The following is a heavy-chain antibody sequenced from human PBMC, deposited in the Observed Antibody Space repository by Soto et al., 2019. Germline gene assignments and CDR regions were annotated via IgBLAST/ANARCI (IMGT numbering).Heavy chain of an antibody. CDR3: ARGSRIAVAGTFDY. CDR1: GGTFSSYT. D-gene: IGHD6-19*01. CDR2: IIPILGIA. J-gene: IGHJ4*02. Sequence: QVQLVQSGAEVKKPGSSVKVSCKASGGTFSSYTISWVRQAPGQGLEWMGRIIPILGIANYAQKFQGRVTITADKSTSTAYMELSSLRSEDTAVYYCARGSRIAVAGTFDYWGQGTLVTVSS. V-gene: IGHV1-69*02.